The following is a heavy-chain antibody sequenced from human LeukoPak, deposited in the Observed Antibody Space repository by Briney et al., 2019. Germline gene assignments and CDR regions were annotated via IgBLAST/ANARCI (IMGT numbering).Heavy chain of an antibody. Sequence: SETLSLTCTVSGGSISSVNNYWTWIRQPAGEGLEWIGRIYTSGTTNYNPSLKSRVTISVDTSKNQFSLNLTSVTAADTAVYYCAREARYSSSWYASYYYYMDVWGKGTTVTVSS. D-gene: IGHD6-13*01. CDR3: AREARYSSSWYASYYYYMDV. V-gene: IGHV4-61*02. J-gene: IGHJ6*03. CDR2: IYTSGTT. CDR1: GGSISSVNNY.